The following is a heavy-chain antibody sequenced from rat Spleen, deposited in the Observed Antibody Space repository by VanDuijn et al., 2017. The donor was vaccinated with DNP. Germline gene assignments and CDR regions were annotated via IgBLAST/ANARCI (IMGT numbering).Heavy chain of an antibody. CDR3: SRGDYSH. J-gene: IGHJ3*01. CDR1: GFSLSSYH. D-gene: IGHD1-7*01. Sequence: QVQLRESGPSLVQPSQTLSLTCTVSGFSLSSYHVHWIRQPPGKGLEWMGVVWSNGDTSYDSTLKSRLSISRDTSKSQVFLKVNGLQTEDTATYYCSRGDYSHWGQGTLVTVSS. V-gene: IGHV2-32*01. CDR2: VWSNGDT.